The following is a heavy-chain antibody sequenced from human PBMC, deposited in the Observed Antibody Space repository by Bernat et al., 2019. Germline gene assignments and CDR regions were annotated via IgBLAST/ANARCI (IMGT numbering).Heavy chain of an antibody. CDR3: AKDISSGASGVSEYY. Sequence: EVQLLESGGGLVQPGGSLRLSCAASGFTFSSYAMSWVRQAPGKGLEWISAISGSGGSTYYADSVKGRFTISRDNSKNTLYLQMNILRAEDTAVYYGAKDISSGASGVSEYYWGQGTLVTVSS. D-gene: IGHD2-15*01. CDR1: GFTFSSYA. CDR2: ISGSGGST. V-gene: IGHV3-23*01. J-gene: IGHJ4*02.